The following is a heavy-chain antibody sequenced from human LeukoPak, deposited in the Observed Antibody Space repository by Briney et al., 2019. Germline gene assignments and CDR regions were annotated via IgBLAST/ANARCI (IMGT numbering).Heavy chain of an antibody. V-gene: IGHV4-34*01. Sequence: SETLSLTCAVYGGSFSGYYWSWIRQPPGKGLEWIGEINHSGSTNYNPSLKSRVTISVDTSKNQFSLKLSSVTAADTAVYYCARGVVAILTNRVVDYWGQGTLVTVSS. CDR3: ARGVVAILTNRVVDY. D-gene: IGHD2-15*01. CDR2: INHSGST. J-gene: IGHJ4*02. CDR1: GGSFSGYY.